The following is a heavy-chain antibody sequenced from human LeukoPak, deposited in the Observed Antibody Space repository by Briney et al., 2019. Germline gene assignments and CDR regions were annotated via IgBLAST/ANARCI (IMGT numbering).Heavy chain of an antibody. V-gene: IGHV5-51*01. J-gene: IGHJ3*02. CDR1: GYSFSSFW. CDR3: ARHYAPPIRKGDAFDI. D-gene: IGHD2-2*02. CDR2: IYPGDSDT. Sequence: GESLKISCKGSGYSFSSFWIGWLRQMPGKGVEWMGIIYPGDSDTRYSPSFQGQVTISADKSISTDYLQWSSLKASDTAMYYCARHYAPPIRKGDAFDIWGQGTMVTVSS.